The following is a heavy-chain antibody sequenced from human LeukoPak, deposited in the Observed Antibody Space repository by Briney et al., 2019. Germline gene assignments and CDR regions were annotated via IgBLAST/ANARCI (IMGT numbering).Heavy chain of an antibody. V-gene: IGHV3-30*02. Sequence: GGSLRLSGAASGFTFSSYGMHWVRQAPGKGLEWGAFIRYDGSNKYYADAVKGRFTISRDNSKNTLYLQMNGLRAEDTAVYYCAKDRYDYVWGSYRYPLRSYNWFDPWGQGTLVTVSS. CDR1: GFTFSSYG. CDR2: IRYDGSNK. D-gene: IGHD3-16*02. J-gene: IGHJ5*02. CDR3: AKDRYDYVWGSYRYPLRSYNWFDP.